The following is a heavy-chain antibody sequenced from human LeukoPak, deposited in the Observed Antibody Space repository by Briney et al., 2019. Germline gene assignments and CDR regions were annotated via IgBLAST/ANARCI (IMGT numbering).Heavy chain of an antibody. CDR3: AREVQGELLPPLDY. V-gene: IGHV4-34*01. J-gene: IGHJ4*02. CDR1: GGSFSGYY. Sequence: SETLSLTCAVYGGSFSGYYWSWIRQPPGKGLEWIGEINHSGSTNYNPSLKSRVTISVDTSKSQFSLKLSSVTAADTAVYYCAREVQGELLPPLDYWGQGTLVTVSS. CDR2: INHSGST. D-gene: IGHD1-26*01.